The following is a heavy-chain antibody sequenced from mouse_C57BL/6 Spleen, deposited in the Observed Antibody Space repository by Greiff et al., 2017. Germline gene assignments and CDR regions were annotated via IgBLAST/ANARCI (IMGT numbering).Heavy chain of an antibody. V-gene: IGHV5-17*01. Sequence: EVKLMESGGGLVKPGGSLKLSCAASGFTFSDYGMHWVRQAPEKGLEWVAYISSGSSTIYYADTVKGRFTISRDNAKNTLFLQMTSLRSEDTAMYYCARRAYDYAYYFDYWGQGTTLTVSS. J-gene: IGHJ2*01. CDR1: GFTFSDYG. CDR3: ARRAYDYAYYFDY. CDR2: ISSGSSTI. D-gene: IGHD2-4*01.